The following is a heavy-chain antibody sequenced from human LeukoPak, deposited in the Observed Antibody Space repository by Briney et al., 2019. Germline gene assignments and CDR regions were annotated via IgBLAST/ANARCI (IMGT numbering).Heavy chain of an antibody. CDR1: GFTFSSYA. V-gene: IGHV3-23*01. CDR2: ISGSGGTT. Sequence: GGSLRLSCAASGFTFSSYAMNWVRQAPGKGLEWVSVISGSGGTTYYADSVKGRFTISRDNSKNMLYLQMNSLRAEDTAVYYCAKDGSYYFDYWGQGTLVTVSS. J-gene: IGHJ4*02. CDR3: AKDGSYYFDY.